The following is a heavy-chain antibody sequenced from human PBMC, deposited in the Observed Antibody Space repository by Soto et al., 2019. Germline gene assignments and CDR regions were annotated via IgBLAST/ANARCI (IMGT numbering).Heavy chain of an antibody. V-gene: IGHV4-39*01. CDR3: ARHHLRGYGDSTIWNCFDP. D-gene: IGHD4-17*01. CDR2: IYYSGST. Sequence: SETLSITCTVSGGSISSSSYYWGWIRQPPGKGLEWIGSIYYSGSTYYNPSLKSRVTISVDTSKNQFSLKLSSVTAADTAVYYCARHHLRGYGDSTIWNCFDPWGQGTLVTVSS. CDR1: GGSISSSSYY. J-gene: IGHJ5*02.